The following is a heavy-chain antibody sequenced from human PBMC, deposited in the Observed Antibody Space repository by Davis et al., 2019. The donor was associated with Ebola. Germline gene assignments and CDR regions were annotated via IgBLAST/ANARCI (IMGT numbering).Heavy chain of an antibody. CDR1: GDILTKLS. Sequence: ASVKVSCKVSGDILTKLSMHWVRQASGQGLEWMGWMNPQSGNTGYAQKFQGRFTITRNTSTSTIYMELNNLIFEDTAVYYCARAAVRTAMFYWFDPWGQGTLVTVSS. CDR3: ARAAVRTAMFYWFDP. CDR2: MNPQSGNT. D-gene: IGHD2-2*01. J-gene: IGHJ5*02. V-gene: IGHV1-8*03.